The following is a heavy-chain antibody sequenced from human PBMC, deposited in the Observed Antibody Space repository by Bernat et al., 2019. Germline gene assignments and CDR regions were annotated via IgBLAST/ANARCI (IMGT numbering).Heavy chain of an antibody. CDR2: IKQDGSEK. Sequence: EVQLVESGGGLVQPGGSLRLSCAASGFTFSSYWMSWVRQAPGKGLEWVANIKQDGSEKYYVDSVKGRFTISRDKAKNSLYLQMNSLRAEDTAVYYCAREWGRYDFWSGYWDYYYYGMDVWGQGTTVTVSS. D-gene: IGHD3-3*01. CDR1: GFTFSSYW. J-gene: IGHJ6*02. V-gene: IGHV3-7*03. CDR3: AREWGRYDFWSGYWDYYYYGMDV.